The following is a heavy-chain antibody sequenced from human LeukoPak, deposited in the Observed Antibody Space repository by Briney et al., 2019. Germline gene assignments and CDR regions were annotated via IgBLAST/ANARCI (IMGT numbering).Heavy chain of an antibody. D-gene: IGHD1-26*01. CDR1: GDSLNTYY. CDR3: ARDKGVERLGGVYFDS. V-gene: IGHV4-4*07. CDR2: IYHSGAT. J-gene: IGHJ4*02. Sequence: SETLSLTCTVSGDSLNTYYWDWIRQPAGKGLEWIGRIYHSGATNYNPSLKSRVTMSVDTSKNQFSLILRSVTAADTAVYYCARDKGVERLGGVYFDSWGQGTLVIVSS.